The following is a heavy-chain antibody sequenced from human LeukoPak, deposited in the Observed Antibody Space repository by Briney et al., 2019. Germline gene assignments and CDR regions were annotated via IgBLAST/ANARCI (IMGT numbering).Heavy chain of an antibody. CDR1: GFTFSSYA. V-gene: IGHV3-23*01. J-gene: IGHJ4*02. CDR3: AKPPGCGGGSSPPFYFDY. D-gene: IGHD2-15*01. CDR2: ISGSGGST. Sequence: GGSLRLSCAASGFTFSSYAMSWVRQAPGKGLGWVSAISGSGGSTYYADSVKGRFTISRDNSKNTLYLQMNSLRAEDTAVYYCAKPPGCGGGSSPPFYFDYWAQEPLVAVP.